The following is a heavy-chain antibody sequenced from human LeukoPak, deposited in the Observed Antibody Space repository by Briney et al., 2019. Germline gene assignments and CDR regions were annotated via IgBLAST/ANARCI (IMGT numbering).Heavy chain of an antibody. Sequence: SETLSLTCTVSGGSISSGGYYWSWIRQPPGEGRVWIGYIYHSGSTYFLPSPKCRVTISVDRSKNQFYLKLCSVTAADTAVYYWARERVVAATHALDCWGQGTLVTVSS. CDR3: ARERVVAATHALDC. D-gene: IGHD2-15*01. CDR2: IYHSGST. V-gene: IGHV4-30-2*01. J-gene: IGHJ4*02. CDR1: GGSISSGGYY.